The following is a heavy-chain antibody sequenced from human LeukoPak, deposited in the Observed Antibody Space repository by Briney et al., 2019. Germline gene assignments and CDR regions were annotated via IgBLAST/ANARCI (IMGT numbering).Heavy chain of an antibody. D-gene: IGHD3-22*01. CDR2: IYPGGVT. CDR1: GFTINTNY. CDR3: AREIGYYFDSDDSRLRGRLDV. J-gene: IGHJ6*04. Sequence: GGSLRLSCAPSGFTINTNYMNWVRQAPDRGLEWLSVIYPGGVTKYAESVKGRFTVSRDIAKNTVYLEMNDLRAEDTALYYCAREIGYYFDSDDSRLRGRLDVWGKGTSVTVSS. V-gene: IGHV3-53*01.